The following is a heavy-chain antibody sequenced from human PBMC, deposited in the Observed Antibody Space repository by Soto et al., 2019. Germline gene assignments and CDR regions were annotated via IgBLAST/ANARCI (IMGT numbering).Heavy chain of an antibody. V-gene: IGHV1-69*13. CDR2: IIPIFGTA. D-gene: IGHD5-12*01. CDR3: ARGVEMATTPGGPFDY. CDR1: GGTFSSYA. J-gene: IGHJ4*02. Sequence: ASVKVSCKASGGTFSSYAISWVRQAPGQGLEWMGGIIPIFGTANYAQKFQGRVTITADESTSTAYMELSSLRPEDTAVYYCARGVEMATTPGGPFDYWGQGTLVTVSS.